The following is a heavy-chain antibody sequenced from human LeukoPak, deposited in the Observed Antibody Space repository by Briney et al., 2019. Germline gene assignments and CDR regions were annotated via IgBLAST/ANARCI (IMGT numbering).Heavy chain of an antibody. D-gene: IGHD1-1*01. CDR2: ISHSGST. V-gene: IGHV4-4*02. J-gene: IGHJ4*02. CDR1: GGSISSNNW. Sequence: SETLSLTCAVSGGSISSNNWWTWVRQPPGKGLEWIGEISHSGSTNYNPSLESRVTISVDKSNNPFSLELNSVTAADTAVYFCARVSGTTPFDYWGQGTLVTVSS. CDR3: ARVSGTTPFDY.